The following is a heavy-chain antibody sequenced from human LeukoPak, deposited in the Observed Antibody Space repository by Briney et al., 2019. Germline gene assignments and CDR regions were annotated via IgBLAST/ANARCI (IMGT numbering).Heavy chain of an antibody. Sequence: PGGSLRLSCAASGFTFSSYSMNWVRQAPGKGLEWVSSISSSSSYIYYADSVKGRFTISRDNAKNSLYLQMNSLRAEDTAVYYCARVVFGSTYSGYDGDYYYYYMDVWGKGTTVTISS. V-gene: IGHV3-21*01. CDR3: ARVVFGSTYSGYDGDYYYYYMDV. CDR2: ISSSSSYI. D-gene: IGHD5-12*01. J-gene: IGHJ6*03. CDR1: GFTFSSYS.